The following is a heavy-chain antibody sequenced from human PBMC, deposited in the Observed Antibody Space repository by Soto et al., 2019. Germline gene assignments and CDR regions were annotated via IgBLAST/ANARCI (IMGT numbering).Heavy chain of an antibody. CDR1: GFTFSSYS. CDR2: ISSSSSYI. J-gene: IGHJ3*02. V-gene: IGHV3-21*01. Sequence: EVQLVESGGGLVKPGGSLRLSFAASGFTFSSYSMNWVRQAPGKGLEWVSSISSSSSYIYYADSVKGRFTISRDNAKNSLYLQMNSLRAEDTAVYYCARDPALRLKDAFDIWGQGKMVTVSS. D-gene: IGHD2-2*01. CDR3: ARDPALRLKDAFDI.